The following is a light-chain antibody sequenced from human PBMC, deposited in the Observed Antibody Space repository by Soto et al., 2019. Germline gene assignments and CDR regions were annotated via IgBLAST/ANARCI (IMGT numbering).Light chain of an antibody. J-gene: IGKJ5*01. CDR3: LQYNSYTFT. CDR1: QDIRNV. Sequence: DIQMTQSPSSLSASVGDRVTISCRPSQDIRNVLGWYQHKPGKAPKRLIYAASSLQSVLPSRFSGSGPRTEFTLTISSLQPEDFATYYCLQYNSYTFTFGQGTRLESK. V-gene: IGKV1-17*01. CDR2: AAS.